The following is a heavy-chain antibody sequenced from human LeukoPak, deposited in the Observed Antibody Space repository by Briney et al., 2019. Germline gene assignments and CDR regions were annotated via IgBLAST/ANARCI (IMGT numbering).Heavy chain of an antibody. V-gene: IGHV4-59*01. D-gene: IGHD6-13*01. J-gene: IGHJ5*02. CDR1: GGSISSYY. CDR3: ATEGSSSPFDP. CDR2: IYYSGST. Sequence: PSETLSLTCTVSGGSISSYYWSWIRQPPGKGLEWIGYIYYSGSTNYNPSLKSRVAISVDTSKNQFSLKLSSVTAADTAVYYCATEGSSSPFDPWGQGTLVTVSS.